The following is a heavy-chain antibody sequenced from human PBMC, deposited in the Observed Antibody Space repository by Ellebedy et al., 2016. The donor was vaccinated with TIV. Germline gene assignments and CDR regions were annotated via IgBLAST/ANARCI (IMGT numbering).Heavy chain of an antibody. V-gene: IGHV3-7*01. CDR2: INQDGSMK. CDR3: ARAGEKWELNY. Sequence: GESLKISCAASGFSFSSYWMSWVRQAPGKGLEWVANINQDGSMKYFVDSVKGRFTLSRDHAKNSLYLQMNSLRDEDTAVYYCARAGEKWELNYWGQGALVTVSS. CDR1: GFSFSSYW. D-gene: IGHD1-26*01. J-gene: IGHJ4*02.